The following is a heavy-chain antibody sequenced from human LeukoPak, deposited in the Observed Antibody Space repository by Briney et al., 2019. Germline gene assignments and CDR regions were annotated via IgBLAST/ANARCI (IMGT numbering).Heavy chain of an antibody. J-gene: IGHJ6*02. CDR3: AGAPLVTAIPIV. D-gene: IGHD2-21*02. CDR1: GSTFSSYA. CDR2: ISGSGGST. V-gene: IGHV3-23*01. Sequence: GGSLRLSCAASGSTFSSYAMSWVRQAPGKGLEWVSAISGSGGSTYYADSVKGRFTISRDNSKNTLYLQMNSLRAEDTAVYYCAGAPLVTAIPIVWGQGTTVTVSS.